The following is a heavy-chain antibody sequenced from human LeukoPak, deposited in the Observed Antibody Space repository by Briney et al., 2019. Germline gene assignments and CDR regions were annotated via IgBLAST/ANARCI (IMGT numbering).Heavy chain of an antibody. D-gene: IGHD6-19*01. CDR1: GFTFSSYA. CDR3: ARDRSAVLRLYSSGWFFDY. J-gene: IGHJ4*02. Sequence: GGSLRLSCAASGFTFSSYAMHWVRQAPGKGLEWVAVISYDGSNKYYADSVKGRFTISRDNSKNTLYPQMNSLRAEDTAVYYCARDRSAVLRLYSSGWFFDYWGQGTLVTVSS. CDR2: ISYDGSNK. V-gene: IGHV3-30-3*01.